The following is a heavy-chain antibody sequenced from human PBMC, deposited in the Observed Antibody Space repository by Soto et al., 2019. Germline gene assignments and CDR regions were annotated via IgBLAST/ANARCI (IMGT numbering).Heavy chain of an antibody. CDR3: AKDQETYHWDYLFDF. Sequence: PGGSLRLSCAASGFTFSINDMHWVRQAPGRGLEWVAVISNDGNNKYHAYSVKGRITLSRDNYKNMVYLQMDSLRVEDTAVYFCAKDQETYHWDYLFDFWGPGTLVTVSS. V-gene: IGHV3-30*18. CDR2: ISNDGNNK. CDR1: GFTFSIND. D-gene: IGHD1-7*01. J-gene: IGHJ4*02.